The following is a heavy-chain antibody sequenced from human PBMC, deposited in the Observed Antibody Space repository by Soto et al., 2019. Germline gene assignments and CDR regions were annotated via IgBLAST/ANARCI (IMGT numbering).Heavy chain of an antibody. Sequence: ASVKVSCKASGYTFTSYDINWVRQATGQGLEWMGWMNPNSGNTGYAQKFQGRVTMTRNTSISTAYMELSSLRSEDTAVYYCARVIDDITYYDDRSARYYFDYWG. CDR2: MNPNSGNT. CDR3: ARVIDDITYYDDRSARYYFDY. J-gene: IGHJ4*01. V-gene: IGHV1-8*01. CDR1: GYTFTSYD. D-gene: IGHD3-22*01.